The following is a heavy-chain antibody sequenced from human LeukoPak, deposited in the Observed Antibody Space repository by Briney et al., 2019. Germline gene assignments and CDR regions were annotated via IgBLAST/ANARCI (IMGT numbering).Heavy chain of an antibody. CDR3: ARDSAYYYGSGSYSVYYYYYYGMDV. CDR2: IKQDGSEK. J-gene: IGHJ6*02. CDR1: GFTFSSYW. Sequence: GGSLRLSCAASGFTFSSYWMSWVRQAPGKGLEWVANIKQDGSEKYYVDSVKGRFTISRDNAKNSLYLQMNSLRAGDTAVYYCARDSAYYYGSGSYSVYYYYYYGMDVWGQGTTVTVSS. D-gene: IGHD3-10*01. V-gene: IGHV3-7*01.